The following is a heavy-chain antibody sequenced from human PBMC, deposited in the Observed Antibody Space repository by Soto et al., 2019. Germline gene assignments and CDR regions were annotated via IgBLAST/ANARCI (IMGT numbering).Heavy chain of an antibody. D-gene: IGHD6-6*01. CDR1: GGSVSSGSYY. Sequence: PSETLSLTCTVSGGSVSSGSYYWSWIRQPPGKGREWIGYIYYSGSTNYNPSLKSRVTISVDTSKNQFSLKLSSVTAADTAVYYCAREYSSSTSFDYWGQGTMVTVYS. V-gene: IGHV4-61*01. J-gene: IGHJ4*02. CDR2: IYYSGST. CDR3: AREYSSSTSFDY.